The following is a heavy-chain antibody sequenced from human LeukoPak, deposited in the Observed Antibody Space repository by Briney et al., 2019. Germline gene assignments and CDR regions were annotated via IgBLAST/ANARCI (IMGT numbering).Heavy chain of an antibody. V-gene: IGHV6-1*01. CDR3: ARERGGGWYGNYYYGMDI. D-gene: IGHD6-19*01. Sequence: SQTLSLTYAISVDSVSSNRAAWNWIRQSPSRGLEWLGRTYYRSKWYNDYAVSVKSRITINPDTSKNQFSLQLNSVTPEDTAVYYCARERGGGWYGNYYYGMDIWGQGTTVTVSS. J-gene: IGHJ6*02. CDR2: TYYRSKWYN. CDR1: VDSVSSNRAA.